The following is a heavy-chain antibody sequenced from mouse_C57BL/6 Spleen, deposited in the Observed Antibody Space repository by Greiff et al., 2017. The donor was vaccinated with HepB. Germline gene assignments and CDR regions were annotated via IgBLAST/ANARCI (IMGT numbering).Heavy chain of an antibody. CDR3: ASGALTDYFDY. V-gene: IGHV1-82*01. CDR1: GYAFSSSW. CDR2: IYPGDGDT. Sequence: QVQLQQSGPELVKPGASVKISCKASGYAFSSSWMNWVKQRPGKGLEWIGRIYPGDGDTNYNGKFKGKATLTADKSSSSAYMQLSSLSSEDSAVYFCASGALTDYFDYWGQGTTLTVSS. D-gene: IGHD4-1*01. J-gene: IGHJ2*01.